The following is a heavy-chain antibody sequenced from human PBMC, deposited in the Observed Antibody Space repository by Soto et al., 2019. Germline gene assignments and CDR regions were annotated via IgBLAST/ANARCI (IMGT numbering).Heavy chain of an antibody. CDR1: GGSVSSGSYY. J-gene: IGHJ4*02. Sequence: QVQLQESGPGLVKPSETLSLTCTVSGGSVSSGSYYWSWIRQPPGTGLEWIGYIYYSGSTHYNPSLNSRVTISVDTSKNQFSLQLSSVTAADTAVYYCARWNYGSGPECDYWGQGTLVTVSS. V-gene: IGHV4-61*01. CDR3: ARWNYGSGPECDY. D-gene: IGHD3-10*01. CDR2: IYYSGST.